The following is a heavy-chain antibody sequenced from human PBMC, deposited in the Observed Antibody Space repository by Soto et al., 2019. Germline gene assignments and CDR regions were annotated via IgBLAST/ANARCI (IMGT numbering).Heavy chain of an antibody. CDR1: GFSLSTNGVG. V-gene: IGHV2-5*02. D-gene: IGHD2-2*01. CDR3: TPLSREGYNLRPRKMDV. Sequence: QITLKESGPTLVKPTQTLTLTCTFSGFSLSTNGVGVGWVRQPPGKALEWLGLIYWDDSKRYSPSLKSRLTITNYTSQNQVVLTMTNIDPVDTATYYCTPLSREGYNLRPRKMDVWGQWTTVTVSS. J-gene: IGHJ6*02. CDR2: IYWDDSK.